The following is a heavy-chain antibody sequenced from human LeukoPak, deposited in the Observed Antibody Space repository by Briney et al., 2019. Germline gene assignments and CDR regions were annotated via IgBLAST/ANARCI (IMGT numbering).Heavy chain of an antibody. CDR3: ARNYDFWSGYEQINWFDP. D-gene: IGHD3-3*01. J-gene: IGHJ5*02. V-gene: IGHV4-4*07. Sequence: SETLSLTCTVSGGSISSYYWSWIRQPAGEGLEWIGRIYTSGSTNYNPSLKSRVTMSVDTSKNQFSLKLSSVTAADTAVYYCARNYDFWSGYEQINWFDPWGQGTLVTVSS. CDR2: IYTSGST. CDR1: GGSISSYY.